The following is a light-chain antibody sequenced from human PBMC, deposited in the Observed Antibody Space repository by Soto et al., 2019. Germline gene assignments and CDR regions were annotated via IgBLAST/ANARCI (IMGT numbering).Light chain of an antibody. Sequence: QSALAQPASVSGSPGQSITISCTGTSXDAGGYKYVSWYQQHPGKAPKLIIYEVSNRPSGVSNRFSGSKSGNTASLTISGLQAEDKAGYAGRSYTSPSSQICVLGTGTKFTGL. CDR1: SXDAGGYKY. CDR2: EVS. J-gene: IGLJ1*01. V-gene: IGLV2-14*01. CDR3: RSYTSPSSQICV.